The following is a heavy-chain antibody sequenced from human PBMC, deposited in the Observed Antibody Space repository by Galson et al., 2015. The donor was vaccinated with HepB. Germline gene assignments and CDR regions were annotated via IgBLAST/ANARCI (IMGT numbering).Heavy chain of an antibody. CDR3: ARTRGGRYYDSSGYYYSVCGRRCAEYFQH. CDR1: GGSFSGYY. J-gene: IGHJ1*01. D-gene: IGHD3-22*01. Sequence: SETLSLTCAVYGGSFSGYYWSWIRQPPGKGLEWIGEINHSGSTNYNPSLKSRVTISVDTSKNQFSLKLSSVTAADTAVYYCARTRGGRYYDSSGYYYSVCGRRCAEYFQHWGQGTLVTVSS. CDR2: INHSGST. V-gene: IGHV4-34*01.